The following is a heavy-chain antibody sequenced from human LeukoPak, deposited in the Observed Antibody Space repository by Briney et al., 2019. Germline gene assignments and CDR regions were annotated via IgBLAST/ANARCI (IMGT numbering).Heavy chain of an antibody. D-gene: IGHD3-10*01. CDR2: IYYSGST. Sequence: SETLSLTCTVSGGSISSSSYYWGWIRQPPGKGLECIGSIYYSGSTYYNPSLKSRVTISVGTSKNQFSLKLSSVTAADTAVYYCARVKAMVRGVIIRNYYMDVWGKGATVTVSS. J-gene: IGHJ6*03. CDR1: GGSISSSSYY. CDR3: ARVKAMVRGVIIRNYYMDV. V-gene: IGHV4-39*07.